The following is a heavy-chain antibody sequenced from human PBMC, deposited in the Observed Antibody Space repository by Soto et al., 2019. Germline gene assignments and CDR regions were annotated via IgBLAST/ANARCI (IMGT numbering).Heavy chain of an antibody. CDR3: ARERETGTDGYYYGMDV. D-gene: IGHD1-1*01. Sequence: SETLSLTCTVSGGSISSYYWSWIRQPPGKGLEWIGYIYYSGSTNYNPSLKSRVTISVDTSKNQFSLKLSSVTAADTAVYYCARERETGTDGYYYGMDVWGQGTTVTAP. CDR2: IYYSGST. CDR1: GGSISSYY. J-gene: IGHJ6*02. V-gene: IGHV4-59*01.